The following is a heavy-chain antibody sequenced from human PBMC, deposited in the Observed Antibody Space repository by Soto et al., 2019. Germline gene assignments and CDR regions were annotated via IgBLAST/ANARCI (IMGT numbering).Heavy chain of an antibody. V-gene: IGHV4-34*01. CDR2: INHSGST. J-gene: IGHJ5*02. D-gene: IGHD3-10*01. CDR3: ARDRRFGELYTNWFDP. CDR1: GGSFSGYY. Sequence: QVQLQQWGAGLLKPSETLSLTCAVYGGSFSGYYWSWIRQPPGKGLEWIGEINHSGSTNYNPSLKSRVTISVDTSKNQFSLKLSSVTAADTAVYYCARDRRFGELYTNWFDPWGQGTLVTVSS.